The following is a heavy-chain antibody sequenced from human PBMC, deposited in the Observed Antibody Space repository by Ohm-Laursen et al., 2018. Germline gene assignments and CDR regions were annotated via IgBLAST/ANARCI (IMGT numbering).Heavy chain of an antibody. CDR1: GFTFDDYA. D-gene: IGHD4-17*01. Sequence: SLRLSCAASGFTFDDYAMHWARQAPGKGLEWVSSISWNSGSIGYADSVKGRFTISRDNAKNSLYLQMNSLRAEDTALYYCAKDRAPVTTGGADYWGQGTLVTVSS. CDR2: ISWNSGSI. J-gene: IGHJ4*02. CDR3: AKDRAPVTTGGADY. V-gene: IGHV3-9*01.